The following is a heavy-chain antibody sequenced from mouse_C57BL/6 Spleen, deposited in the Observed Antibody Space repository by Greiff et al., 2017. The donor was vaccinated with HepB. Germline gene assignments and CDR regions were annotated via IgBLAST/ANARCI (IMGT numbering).Heavy chain of an antibody. J-gene: IGHJ3*01. CDR3: ARHEDYDYEGAWFAY. V-gene: IGHV5-6*01. CDR1: GFTFSSYG. D-gene: IGHD2-4*01. CDR2: ISSGGSYT. Sequence: EVKLMESGGDLVKPGGSLKLSCAASGFTFSSYGMSWVRQTPDKRLEWVATISSGGSYTYYPDSVKGRFTISRDNAKNTLYLQMSSLKSEDTAMYYGARHEDYDYEGAWFAYWGQGTLVTVSA.